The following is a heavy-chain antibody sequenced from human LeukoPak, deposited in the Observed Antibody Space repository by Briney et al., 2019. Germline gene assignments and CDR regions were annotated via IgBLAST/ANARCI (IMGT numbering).Heavy chain of an antibody. Sequence: GGSLTLSCAASAFTFSSYGMHWVRQAPGRGLEGVAFIRYDGSNKYYADSVKGRFTISRDNSKNPLYLQMNSLRAEDTAVYYCAKKGNSGNYYHPSYFDYWGQGTLVTVSS. D-gene: IGHD1-26*01. V-gene: IGHV3-30*02. CDR3: AKKGNSGNYYHPSYFDY. J-gene: IGHJ4*02. CDR2: IRYDGSNK. CDR1: AFTFSSYG.